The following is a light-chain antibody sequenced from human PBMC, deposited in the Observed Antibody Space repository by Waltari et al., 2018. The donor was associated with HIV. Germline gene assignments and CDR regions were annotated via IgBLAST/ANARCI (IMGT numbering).Light chain of an antibody. Sequence: QPVLRQPPPASATPGQRVTISCSVGRSNFGSDYVNWNQHLPGTAPKPLIYMNGQRPSGVPERFSDSKSGTAASLAISGLRSEDEAGMTANVFGSGTKVTVL. CDR1: RSNFGSDY. CDR3: NV. CDR2: MNG. J-gene: IGLJ6*01. V-gene: IGLV1-47*01.